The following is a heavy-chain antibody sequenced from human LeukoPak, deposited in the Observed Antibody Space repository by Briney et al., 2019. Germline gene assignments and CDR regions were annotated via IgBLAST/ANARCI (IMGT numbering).Heavy chain of an antibody. CDR3: ARDLVQLWSKDY. CDR1: GFTSSNYE. Sequence: PGGSLRLSCAASGFTSSNYEFNWVRQAPGKGLEWVSYISSSGRNIYYADSVKGRFTISRDNAKNSLYLQMNSLRAEDTAVYYCARDLVQLWSKDYWGQGTLVTVSS. CDR2: ISSSGRNI. V-gene: IGHV3-48*03. D-gene: IGHD5-18*01. J-gene: IGHJ4*02.